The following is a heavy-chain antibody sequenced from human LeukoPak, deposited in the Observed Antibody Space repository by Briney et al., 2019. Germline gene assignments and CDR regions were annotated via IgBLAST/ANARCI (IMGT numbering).Heavy chain of an antibody. Sequence: ASVKVSCKASGYTFTGYYIHWVRQAPGQGLEWMGRINPNSGGTNYAQTFQGRVTMTRDTSISTAYMELSRLRSDDTAVYYCAREGSGWYFDYWGQETLVTVSS. D-gene: IGHD6-19*01. CDR2: INPNSGGT. V-gene: IGHV1-2*06. CDR1: GYTFTGYY. CDR3: AREGSGWYFDY. J-gene: IGHJ4*02.